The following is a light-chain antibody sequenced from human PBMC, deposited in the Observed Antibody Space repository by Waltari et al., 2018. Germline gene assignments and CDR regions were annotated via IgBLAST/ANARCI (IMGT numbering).Light chain of an antibody. V-gene: IGKV1-39*01. CDR2: AAS. J-gene: IGKJ3*01. CDR3: QQSYSTPLVT. CDR1: QSISSY. Sequence: DIQMTQSPSSLSASVGDRVTITCRASQSISSYLNWYQQTPGKAPKPLIYAASSLQSGVPSRFSGSGSGTDFTLTISSLQPEDFATYYCQQSYSTPLVTFGPGTKVDIK.